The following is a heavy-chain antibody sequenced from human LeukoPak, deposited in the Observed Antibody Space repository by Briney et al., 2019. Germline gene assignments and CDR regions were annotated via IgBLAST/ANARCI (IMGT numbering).Heavy chain of an antibody. D-gene: IGHD5-18*01. CDR3: ARFSTRPETGGYSYGLDY. J-gene: IGHJ4*02. CDR2: IIPIFGTA. CDR1: GGTFSSYA. V-gene: IGHV1-69*13. Sequence: ASVRVSCKASGGTFSSYAISWVRQAPGQGLEWMGGIIPIFGTANYAQKFQGRVTITADESTSTAYMELSSLRSEDTAVYYCARFSTRPETGGYSYGLDYWGQGTLVTVSS.